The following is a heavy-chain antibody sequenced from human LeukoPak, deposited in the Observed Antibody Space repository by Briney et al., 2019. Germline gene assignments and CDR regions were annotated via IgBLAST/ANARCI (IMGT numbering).Heavy chain of an antibody. V-gene: IGHV4-59*01. CDR1: GGSISSYY. CDR2: IYCSGST. D-gene: IGHD6-19*01. CDR3: ARSPDLIAVAGTFDY. J-gene: IGHJ4*02. Sequence: SETLSLTCTASGGSISSYYWSWIRQPPGKGLEWIGYIYCSGSTNYNPSLKSRVTISVDTSKNQFSLKLSSVTAADTAVCYCARSPDLIAVAGTFDYWGQGTLVTVSS.